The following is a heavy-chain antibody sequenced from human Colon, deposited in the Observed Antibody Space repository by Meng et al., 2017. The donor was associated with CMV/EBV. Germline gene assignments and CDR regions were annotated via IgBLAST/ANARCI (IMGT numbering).Heavy chain of an antibody. CDR3: ARGVTMITAGMDV. V-gene: IGHV4-34*01. D-gene: IGHD3-22*01. Sequence: SETLSLTCAVSGGSLGRHYWSWIRQSPGKGLEWIGDINTSGRPNYNPSLKSRVTISIDTSRNQFYLNVNSVTAADTAVYYCARGVTMITAGMDVWGQGTTVTVSS. CDR1: GGSLGRHY. J-gene: IGHJ6*02. CDR2: INTSGRP.